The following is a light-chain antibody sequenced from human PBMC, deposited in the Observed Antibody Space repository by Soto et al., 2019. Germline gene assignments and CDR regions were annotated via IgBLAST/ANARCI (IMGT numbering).Light chain of an antibody. Sequence: EIVLTQSPGTLSLSPGERATLSCRASQIVSSSYLAWYQQKPGQAPSLLIYDASNRATGIPARFSGSGSGTDFTLTISSLEPEDFAVYYCQQRSNWPPITFGQGTRLEIK. CDR3: QQRSNWPPIT. J-gene: IGKJ5*01. V-gene: IGKV3D-20*02. CDR2: DAS. CDR1: QIVSSSY.